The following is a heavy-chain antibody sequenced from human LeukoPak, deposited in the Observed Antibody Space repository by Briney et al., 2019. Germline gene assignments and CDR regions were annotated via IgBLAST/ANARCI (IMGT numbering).Heavy chain of an antibody. D-gene: IGHD1-1*01. J-gene: IGHJ4*02. Sequence: GGSLRLSCAASGFTFSSYGMHWVRQAPGKGLEWVAVIWYDGSNKYYADSVKGRFTISRDNSKNTLYLQMNSLRAEDTAVYYCAKLEGVRSSYFDYWGQGTLVTVSS. V-gene: IGHV3-30*02. CDR2: IWYDGSNK. CDR1: GFTFSSYG. CDR3: AKLEGVRSSYFDY.